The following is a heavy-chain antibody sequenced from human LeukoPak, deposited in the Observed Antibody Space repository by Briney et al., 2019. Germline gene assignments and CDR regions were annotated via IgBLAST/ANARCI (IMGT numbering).Heavy chain of an antibody. J-gene: IGHJ4*02. D-gene: IGHD5-18*01. CDR1: GFTFSSYW. CDR3: ARRGYSYGFGY. CDR2: INSDGSST. Sequence: PGGSLRLSCAASGFTFSSYWMHWVRQAPGKGLVLVSRINSDGSSTSYADSVNGRFTIFRDNAKNTLYLQMNSLRAEDTAVYYCARRGYSYGFGYWGQGTLVTVSS. V-gene: IGHV3-74*01.